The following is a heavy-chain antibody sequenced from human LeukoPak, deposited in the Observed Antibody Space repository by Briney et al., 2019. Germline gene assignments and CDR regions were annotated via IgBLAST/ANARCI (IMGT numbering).Heavy chain of an antibody. Sequence: ASVKVSCKASGYSFTSFEINWVRQATGQGPEWMGWMNPNSGDTGYAQKFQGRVTMTRDTSLSTAYMELSSLTSEDTAVYYCTRSTRGMATIRNGDFDSWGQGTLVTVSS. J-gene: IGHJ4*02. V-gene: IGHV1-8*01. CDR1: GYSFTSFE. CDR2: MNPNSGDT. D-gene: IGHD5-24*01. CDR3: TRSTRGMATIRNGDFDS.